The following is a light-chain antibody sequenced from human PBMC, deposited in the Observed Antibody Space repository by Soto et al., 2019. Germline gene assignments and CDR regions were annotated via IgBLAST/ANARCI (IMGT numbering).Light chain of an antibody. J-gene: IGKJ4*01. Sequence: EIVMTQSPATLSVSPGERATLSCRASQSVNNNLAWYQQKPGQAPRLLIYGASARATGSPARFSGSGSGTEFTLTISSLQSEDFAVYYGQQYNNWPLTFGGGTKVEIK. V-gene: IGKV3-15*01. CDR1: QSVNNN. CDR3: QQYNNWPLT. CDR2: GAS.